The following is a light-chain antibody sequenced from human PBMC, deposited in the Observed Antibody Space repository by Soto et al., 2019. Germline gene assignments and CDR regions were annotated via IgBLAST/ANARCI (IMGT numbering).Light chain of an antibody. CDR1: QSVMNSNY. V-gene: IGKV3-20*01. J-gene: IGKJ5*01. Sequence: EIVLTQSPGTLSLSPGERATLSCRASQSVMNSNYLAWYQQKPGQAPRLLIYSASTRATGIPDRFSGSGSGTDFTLTISRLEPEDFPVYYCQQYGSSITFGQGTRLEIK. CDR2: SAS. CDR3: QQYGSSIT.